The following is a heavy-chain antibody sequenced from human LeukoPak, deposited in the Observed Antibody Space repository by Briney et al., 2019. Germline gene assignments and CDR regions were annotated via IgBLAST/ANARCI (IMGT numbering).Heavy chain of an antibody. J-gene: IGHJ4*02. CDR3: AREIGPIQLHLWGSAFDY. CDR2: INPNTGGT. Sequence: ASVKVSCKPSGYNFTGYYLHWVRQAPGQGVEWMGWINPNTGGTNYAQNFQGRVTMTRDTSIGTAYMELSRLRSDDTAVYYCAREIGPIQLHLWGSAFDYWGQGTLVTVSS. CDR1: GYNFTGYY. V-gene: IGHV1-2*02. D-gene: IGHD5-24*01.